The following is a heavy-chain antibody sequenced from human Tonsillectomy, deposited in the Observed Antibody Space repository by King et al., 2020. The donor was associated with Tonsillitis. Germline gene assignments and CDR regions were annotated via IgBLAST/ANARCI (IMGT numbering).Heavy chain of an antibody. CDR1: GFTFSSYA. Sequence: VQLVESGGGLVQPGGSLRLSCAASGFTFSSYAMSWVRQAPGKGLEWVSAISGSGGSIYYADSVKGRFTIPRDNSKNTLYLQMNSLRAEDTAVYYCAKDEDYYDSSGYYSHPFDYWGQGTLVTVSS. J-gene: IGHJ4*02. V-gene: IGHV3-23*04. CDR2: ISGSGGSI. D-gene: IGHD3-22*01. CDR3: AKDEDYYDSSGYYSHPFDY.